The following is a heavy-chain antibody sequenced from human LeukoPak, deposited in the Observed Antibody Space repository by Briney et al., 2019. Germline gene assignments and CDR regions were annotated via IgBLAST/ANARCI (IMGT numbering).Heavy chain of an antibody. Sequence: GGSLTLSCAASGCTFSSYAMSWLRQSRGKGLEWLSAISWSGGSTYYADSVKGRITISRDHSKNTLYMQMNRLRAEDTAVYYCAKDPGDYRRIGDALDIWGQGTMVTVFS. J-gene: IGHJ3*02. CDR3: AKDPGDYRRIGDALDI. D-gene: IGHD4-11*01. V-gene: IGHV3-23*01. CDR2: ISWSGGST. CDR1: GCTFSSYA.